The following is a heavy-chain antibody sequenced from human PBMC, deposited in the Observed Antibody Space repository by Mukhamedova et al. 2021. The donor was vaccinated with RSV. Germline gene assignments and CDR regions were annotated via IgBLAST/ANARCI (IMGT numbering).Heavy chain of an antibody. J-gene: IGHJ3*02. Sequence: GKGLEWIGRIYTSGSTNYNPSLKSRVTMSVDTSKNQFSLKLSSVTAADTAVYYCARDLRDCSSGSCYSRAAFDIWGQGTMVTVSS. CDR3: ARDLRDCSSGSCYSRAAFDI. V-gene: IGHV4-4*07. D-gene: IGHD2-15*01. CDR2: IYTSGST.